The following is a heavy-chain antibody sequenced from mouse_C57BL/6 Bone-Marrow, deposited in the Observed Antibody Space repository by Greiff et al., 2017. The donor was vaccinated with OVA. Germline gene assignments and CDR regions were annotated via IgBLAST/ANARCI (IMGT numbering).Heavy chain of an antibody. CDR2: IYPRSGNT. V-gene: IGHV1-81*01. J-gene: IGHJ2*01. D-gene: IGHD1-1*01. CDR1: GYTFTSYG. CDR3: ARTTTVEATNY. Sequence: QVQLQQSGAELARPGASVKLSCTASGYTFTSYGISWVKQRPGQGLEWIGEIYPRSGNTYYNAKFKGMGTLTADKTSSTAYMELRSLTSEDSAVYVCARTTTVEATNYWGQGTTLTVSA.